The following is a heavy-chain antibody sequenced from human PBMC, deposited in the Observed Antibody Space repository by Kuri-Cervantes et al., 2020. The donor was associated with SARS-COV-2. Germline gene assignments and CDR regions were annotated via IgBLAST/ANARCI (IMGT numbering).Heavy chain of an antibody. Sequence: ETLSLTCAAPGFTFSSYWMSWVRQAPGKGLEWVANIKQDGSEKYYVDSVKGRFTISRDNAKNSLYLQMNSLRAEDTAVYYCARDPRNLAIFGVVIKGYYYYGMDVWGQGTTVTVSS. D-gene: IGHD3-3*01. J-gene: IGHJ6*02. V-gene: IGHV3-7*05. CDR3: ARDPRNLAIFGVVIKGYYYYGMDV. CDR1: GFTFSSYW. CDR2: IKQDGSEK.